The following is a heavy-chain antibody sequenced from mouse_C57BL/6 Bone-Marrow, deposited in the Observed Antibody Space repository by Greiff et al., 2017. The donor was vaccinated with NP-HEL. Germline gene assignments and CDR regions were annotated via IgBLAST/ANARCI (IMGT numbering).Heavy chain of an antibody. CDR2: IYPRDGST. J-gene: IGHJ2*01. D-gene: IGHD2-3*01. CDR3: ARSGDGYYEGYYFDY. CDR1: GYTFTSYD. Sequence: VHLVESGPELVKPGASVKLSCKASGYTFTSYDINWVKQRPGQGLEWIGWIYPRDGSTKYNEKFKGKATLTVDTSSSTAYMELHSLTSEDSAVYFCARSGDGYYEGYYFDYWGQGTTLTVSS. V-gene: IGHV1-85*01.